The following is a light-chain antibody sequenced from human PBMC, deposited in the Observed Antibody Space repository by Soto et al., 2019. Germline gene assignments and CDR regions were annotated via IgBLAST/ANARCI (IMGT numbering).Light chain of an antibody. CDR3: SSYAGSNNFV. CDR2: EVS. Sequence: QSVLTQPPSASGSPGQSVTISCTGTSSDIGAYIYVSWYQQHPGKAPKLMISEVSRRPSGVPERFSGSKSGNTASLTVSGLQADDEAHYYCSSYAGSNNFVFGTGTMLTVL. V-gene: IGLV2-8*01. J-gene: IGLJ1*01. CDR1: SSDIGAYIY.